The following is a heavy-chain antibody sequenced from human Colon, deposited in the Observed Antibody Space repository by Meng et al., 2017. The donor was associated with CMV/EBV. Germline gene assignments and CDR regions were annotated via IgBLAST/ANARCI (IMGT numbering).Heavy chain of an antibody. V-gene: IGHV3-48*04. J-gene: IGHJ6*02. D-gene: IGHD2-2*01. CDR3: ARARAVPAGYGMDV. CDR1: GYTFSSYS. Sequence: SCKASGYTFSSYSMNWVRQAPGKGLEWVSYISSSSSTIYYADSVKGRFTISRDNAKNSLYLQMNSLRAEDTAVYYCARARAVPAGYGMDVWGQGTTVTVSS. CDR2: ISSSSSTI.